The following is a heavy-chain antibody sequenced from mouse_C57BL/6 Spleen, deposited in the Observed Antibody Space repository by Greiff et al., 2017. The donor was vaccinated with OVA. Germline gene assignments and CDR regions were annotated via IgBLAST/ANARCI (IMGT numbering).Heavy chain of an antibody. CDR1: GYAFSSSW. V-gene: IGHV1-82*01. J-gene: IGHJ2*01. Sequence: VQLQQSGPELVKPGASVKISCKASGYAFSSSWMNWVKQRPGKGLEWIGRIYPGDGDTNYNGKFKGKATLTADKSSSTAYMQLSSLTSKDSAVYFCARSGYYGSSYYFDYWGQGTTLTVSS. CDR3: ARSGYYGSSYYFDY. D-gene: IGHD1-1*01. CDR2: IYPGDGDT.